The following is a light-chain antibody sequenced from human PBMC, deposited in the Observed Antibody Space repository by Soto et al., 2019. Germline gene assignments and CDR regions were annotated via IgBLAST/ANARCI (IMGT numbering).Light chain of an antibody. CDR1: QSITYW. CDR2: KAS. Sequence: DIQMTQSPSTLSASVGDRVTITCRASQSITYWLAWYHQKPGKAPTVLIYKASTLQSGVPSTFSGSGSGTEFTLTISSLQPDDFATYYCQQYSRYSITFGGGTKVEIK. J-gene: IGKJ4*01. CDR3: QQYSRYSIT. V-gene: IGKV1-5*03.